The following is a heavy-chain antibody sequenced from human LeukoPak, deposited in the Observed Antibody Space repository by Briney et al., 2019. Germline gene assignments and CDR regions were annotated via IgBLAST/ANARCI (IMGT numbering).Heavy chain of an antibody. J-gene: IGHJ4*02. CDR2: ISYDGSNK. Sequence: PGGSLRLSCAASGFTFSSYGMHWVRQAPGKGLEWGAGISYDGSNKYYADSVKGRFTISRDNSKNTLYLQMNSLRAEDTAVYYCAKDILATAGIYYFDYWGQGTLVTVSS. D-gene: IGHD6-13*01. CDR3: AKDILATAGIYYFDY. V-gene: IGHV3-30*18. CDR1: GFTFSSYG.